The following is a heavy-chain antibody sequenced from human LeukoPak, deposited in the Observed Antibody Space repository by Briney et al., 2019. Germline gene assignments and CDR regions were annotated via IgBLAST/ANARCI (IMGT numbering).Heavy chain of an antibody. V-gene: IGHV4-39*01. CDR2: IYYSGST. Sequence: PSETLSLTCTVSGGSISSSSYYWGWIRPPPGKGLEWIGSIYYSGSTYYNPSLKSRVTISVDTSKNQFSLKLSSVTAADTAVYYCARRDNWGYFDYWGQGTLVTVSS. J-gene: IGHJ4*02. D-gene: IGHD7-27*01. CDR3: ARRDNWGYFDY. CDR1: GGSISSSSYY.